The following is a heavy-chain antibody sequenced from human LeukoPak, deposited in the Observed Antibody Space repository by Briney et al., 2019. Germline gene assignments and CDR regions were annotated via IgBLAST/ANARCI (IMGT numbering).Heavy chain of an antibody. J-gene: IGHJ4*02. CDR3: ARRLYDSSGYYLDY. Sequence: SETLSLTCTVSGGSISSYYWSWIRQPPGKGLEWIGYIYYSGSTNYNPSLKSRVTISVDTSKNQFSLKLSSVTAADTAVYYCARRLYDSSGYYLDYWGQGTLVTVSS. V-gene: IGHV4-59*08. CDR1: GGSISSYY. CDR2: IYYSGST. D-gene: IGHD3-22*01.